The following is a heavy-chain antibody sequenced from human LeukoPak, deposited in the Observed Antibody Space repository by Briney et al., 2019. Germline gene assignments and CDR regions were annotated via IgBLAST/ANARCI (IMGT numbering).Heavy chain of an antibody. V-gene: IGHV3-11*01. CDR1: GFSFSTYY. D-gene: IGHD6-19*01. CDR2: ISSGAGTSI. J-gene: IGHJ4*02. Sequence: PGGSLRLSCAASGFSFSTYYMGWIRQAPGKGLEWASYISSGAGTSIYYADSVRGRFFISRDNDKNSLYLQMNSLGAEDTAIYYCYASAVVASDYWGQGTLVTVSS. CDR3: YASAVVASDY.